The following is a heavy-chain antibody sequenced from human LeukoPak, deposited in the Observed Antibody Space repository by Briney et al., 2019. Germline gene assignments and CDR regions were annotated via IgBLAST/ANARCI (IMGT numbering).Heavy chain of an antibody. CDR1: GFTFSSYE. CDR2: ISTSGHTT. D-gene: IGHD2-15*01. V-gene: IGHV3-48*03. Sequence: PGGSLRLSCAVSGFTFSSYEMNWVRQAPGKGLGWVSYISTSGHTTYYTDSVKGRFTISRDNAKNSLFLQMNSLRAEDTAVYYCARAGGGYWFDPWGQGTLVTVSP. J-gene: IGHJ5*02. CDR3: ARAGGGYWFDP.